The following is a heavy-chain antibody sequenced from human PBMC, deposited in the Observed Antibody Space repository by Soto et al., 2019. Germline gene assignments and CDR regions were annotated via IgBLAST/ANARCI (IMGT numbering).Heavy chain of an antibody. CDR3: ARDRVVRGPRFDY. J-gene: IGHJ4*02. D-gene: IGHD3-10*01. V-gene: IGHV3-30-3*01. CDR2: ISYDGSNK. Sequence: VGSLRLSCAASGFTFSSYAMHWVRQAPGKGLEWVAVISYDGSNKYYADSVKGRFTISRDNSKNTLYLQMNSLRAEDTAVYYCARDRVVRGPRFDYWGQGTLVTVSS. CDR1: GFTFSSYA.